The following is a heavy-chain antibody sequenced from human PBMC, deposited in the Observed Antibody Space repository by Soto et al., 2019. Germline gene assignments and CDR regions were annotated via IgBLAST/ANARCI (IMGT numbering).Heavy chain of an antibody. Sequence: QVHLQESGPGLVKPSETLSLTCAISGGSTSSSDWWTWVRQPPGEGLEWIGEIHRDGVTNYNSSPKSRPTISLDQPRNQFSLSLTSVTAADAAVYFCAGRPEIHPRWGQGILVPVSS. J-gene: IGHJ4*02. CDR1: GGSTSSSDW. V-gene: IGHV4-4*02. D-gene: IGHD1-26*01. CDR2: IHRDGVT. CDR3: AGRPEIHPR.